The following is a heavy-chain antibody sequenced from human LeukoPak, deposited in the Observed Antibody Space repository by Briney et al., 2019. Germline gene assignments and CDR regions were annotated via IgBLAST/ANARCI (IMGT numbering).Heavy chain of an antibody. V-gene: IGHV1-69*04. J-gene: IGHJ4*02. CDR3: ARDQPAVVSCFDY. CDR2: IIPILGIA. Sequence: SVKVSCKASGYTFTSFGISWVRQAPGQGLEWMGRIIPILGIANYAQKFQGRVTITADKSTSTAYMELSSLRSEDTAVYYCARDQPAVVSCFDYWGQGTLVTVSS. CDR1: GYTFTSFG. D-gene: IGHD4-23*01.